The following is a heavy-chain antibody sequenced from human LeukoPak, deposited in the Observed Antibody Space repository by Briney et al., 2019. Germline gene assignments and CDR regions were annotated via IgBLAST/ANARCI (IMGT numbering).Heavy chain of an antibody. D-gene: IGHD2-15*01. CDR2: IIPIFGTA. V-gene: IGHV1-69*05. J-gene: IGHJ5*02. CDR1: GGTFSSYA. Sequence: SVKVSCKASGGTFSSYAISWVRQAPGQGLEWMGGIIPIFGTANYAQKLQGRVTMTTDTSTSAAYMELRSLRSDDTAVYYCARVEVVVVAASRSWFDPWGQGTLVTVSS. CDR3: ARVEVVVVAASRSWFDP.